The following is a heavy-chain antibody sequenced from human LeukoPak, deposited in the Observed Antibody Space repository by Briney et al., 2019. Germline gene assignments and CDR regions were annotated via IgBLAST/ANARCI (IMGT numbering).Heavy chain of an antibody. V-gene: IGHV4-4*07. J-gene: IGHJ5*02. Sequence: PSETLSLTCTVSRVSMSDYFWTWVRQPAGKGLEWLGRIHSSGRANTNPSLRSRLTMSVDTSKNQYSLRLRSVTAADTAIYYCARDDFYDGGGRNWFDLWGQGARVTVSS. CDR1: RVSMSDYF. CDR2: IHSSGRA. D-gene: IGHD3-22*01. CDR3: ARDDFYDGGGRNWFDL.